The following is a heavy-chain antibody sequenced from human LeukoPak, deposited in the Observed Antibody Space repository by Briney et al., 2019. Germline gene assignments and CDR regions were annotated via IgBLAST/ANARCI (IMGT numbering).Heavy chain of an antibody. V-gene: IGHV3-30*03. Sequence: GGSLRLSCAASGFTFSSYGMHWVRQAPGKGLEWVAVISYDGSNKYYADSVKGRFTISRDNSKNTLYLQMNSLRAEDTAVYYCVIEESYGRFDYWGQGTLVTVSS. CDR1: GFTFSSYG. CDR3: VIEESYGRFDY. D-gene: IGHD5-18*01. CDR2: ISYDGSNK. J-gene: IGHJ4*02.